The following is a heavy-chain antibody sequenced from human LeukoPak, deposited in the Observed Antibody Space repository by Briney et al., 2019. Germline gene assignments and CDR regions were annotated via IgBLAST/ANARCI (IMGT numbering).Heavy chain of an antibody. CDR2: ISSSSSTI. CDR3: ARLGGATAFDY. Sequence: GALRLSCAASGLTFSSYSMNWVRQAPGKGLEWVSYISSSSSTICYADSVKGRFTISRDNAKNSLYLQMNSLRAEDTAVYYCARLGGATAFDYWGQGTLVTVSS. V-gene: IGHV3-48*04. D-gene: IGHD1-26*01. CDR1: GLTFSSYS. J-gene: IGHJ4*02.